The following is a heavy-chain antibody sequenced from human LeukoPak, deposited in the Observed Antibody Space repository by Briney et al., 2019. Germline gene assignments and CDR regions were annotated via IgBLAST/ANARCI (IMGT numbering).Heavy chain of an antibody. Sequence: GSLRLSCAASGFTFSSYAMSWVRQAPGKGLEWVSGISGSDGSTNYADSVKGRFTISRDNSKNTLYLQMNSLRAEDTAVYYCAKGRYYNILTGYPRQYYFDYWGQGTLVTVSS. D-gene: IGHD3-9*01. CDR2: ISGSDGST. V-gene: IGHV3-23*01. CDR3: AKGRYYNILTGYPRQYYFDY. CDR1: GFTFSSYA. J-gene: IGHJ4*02.